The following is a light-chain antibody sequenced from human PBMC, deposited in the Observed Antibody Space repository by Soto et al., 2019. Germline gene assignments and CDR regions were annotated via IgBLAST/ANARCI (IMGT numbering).Light chain of an antibody. CDR3: SSYGGSNNFYV. V-gene: IGLV2-8*01. Sequence: QSALTQPPSASGSPGQSVTISCTGTNSDVGGYNYVSWYQQHPGKAPKVMIYEVSKRPSGVPDRFSGSKSGNTASLTVSGLQAEDEADYYCSSYGGSNNFYVFGTGTKLTVL. J-gene: IGLJ1*01. CDR1: NSDVGGYNY. CDR2: EVS.